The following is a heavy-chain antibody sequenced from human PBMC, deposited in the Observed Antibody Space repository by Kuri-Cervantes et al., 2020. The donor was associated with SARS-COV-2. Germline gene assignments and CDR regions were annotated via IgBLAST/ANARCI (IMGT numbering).Heavy chain of an antibody. CDR2: IRYDGSNK. D-gene: IGHD5-18*01. Sequence: GESLKISCAASGFTFSSYSMSWVRQAPGKGLEWVAFIRYDGSNKYYADSVKGRFTISRDNSKNTLYLQMNSLRAEDTAVYYCAKGSLAGYSRTDYWGQGTLVTVSS. CDR1: GFTFSSYS. J-gene: IGHJ4*02. CDR3: AKGSLAGYSRTDY. V-gene: IGHV3-30*02.